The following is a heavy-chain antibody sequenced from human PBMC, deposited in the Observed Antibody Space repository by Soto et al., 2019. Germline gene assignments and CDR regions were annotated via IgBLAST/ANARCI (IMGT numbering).Heavy chain of an antibody. D-gene: IGHD1-1*01. J-gene: IGHJ5*02. V-gene: IGHV1-18*01. CDR3: ARRAVRWNERGWLDP. CDR1: GYTFYDYA. Sequence: QVQLVQSGADVKKPGASVNVSCKTSGYTFYDYAISWVRQAPGQGLEWMGWINAYNGNTNFAQKFQGRLTLTTDTSTSTAYMKLRSLRSDDTAVYYCARRAVRWNERGWLDPSGQGTLVTVSS. CDR2: INAYNGNT.